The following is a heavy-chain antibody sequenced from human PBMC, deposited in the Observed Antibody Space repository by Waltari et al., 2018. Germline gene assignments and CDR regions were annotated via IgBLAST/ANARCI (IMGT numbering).Heavy chain of an antibody. J-gene: IGHJ6*02. CDR3: AKYSSSWWGYYYYGMDV. V-gene: IGHV1-8*03. D-gene: IGHD6-13*01. CDR1: GYTFTSYD. CDR2: MNPNSGNT. Sequence: QVQLVQSGAEVKKPGASVKVSCKASGYTFTSYDINWVRQATGQGLEWMGWMNPNSGNTGYAQKFQGRVTITRNTSISTAYMELSSLRSEDTAVYYCAKYSSSWWGYYYYGMDVWGQGTTVTVSS.